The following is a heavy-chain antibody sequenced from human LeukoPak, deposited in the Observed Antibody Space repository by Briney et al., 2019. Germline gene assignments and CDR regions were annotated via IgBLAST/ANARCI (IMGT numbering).Heavy chain of an antibody. Sequence: AAAVTVSCMGSGGTFSSYAISWVRQAPGQGLEWVGRIIHIFGIANYAQKFQGRVTITADKSTSTAYMELSSLRSEDTAVYYCARERGGVCSSTGCSIWFDPWGQGTLVTVSS. CDR2: IIHIFGIA. V-gene: IGHV1-69*04. CDR1: GGTFSSYA. CDR3: ARERGGVCSSTGCSIWFDP. J-gene: IGHJ5*02. D-gene: IGHD2-2*01.